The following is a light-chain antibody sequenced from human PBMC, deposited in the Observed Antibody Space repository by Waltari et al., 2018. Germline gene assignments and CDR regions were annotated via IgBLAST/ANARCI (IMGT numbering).Light chain of an antibody. CDR2: AAS. CDR3: QQSYFTPRGN. CDR1: QAINTY. J-gene: IGKJ3*01. Sequence: DIRMTQSPSSLSASVGDRVTITCLASQAINTYLNWYQQQPGKAPKLLIYAASRLHRGVPSRFSGSGSGTDFTLTISRLQPEDFATYYCQQSYFTPRGNFGPGTRVDL. V-gene: IGKV1-39*01.